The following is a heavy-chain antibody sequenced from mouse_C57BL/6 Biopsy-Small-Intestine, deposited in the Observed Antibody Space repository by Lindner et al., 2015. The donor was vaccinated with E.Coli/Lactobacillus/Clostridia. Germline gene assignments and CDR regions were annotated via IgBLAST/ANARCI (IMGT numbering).Heavy chain of an antibody. CDR3: ARGKMEVLNYFDY. CDR1: GYTFTDYF. CDR2: INPDSGGT. V-gene: IGHV1-64*01. Sequence: SVKVSCKTSGYTFTDYFMHWVRQAPGLGLEWMGRINPDSGGTNYAQKFQGRVTMTRDTSISTAYMELSRLKSDDTAVYYCARGKMEVLNYFDYWGQGTLVTVSS. J-gene: IGHJ2*01.